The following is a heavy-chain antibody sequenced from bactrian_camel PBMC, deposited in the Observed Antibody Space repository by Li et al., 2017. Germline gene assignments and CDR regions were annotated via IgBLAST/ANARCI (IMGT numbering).Heavy chain of an antibody. CDR2: IYTGSGRT. CDR3: AAGARERQCTVIAGVLVLVDFGY. D-gene: IGHD6*01. Sequence: DVQLVESGGGSAQAGGSLRLSCKVSEYTYSNNCLGWFRQAPGEEREAVASIYTGSGRTWFGDSVKGRFTISQDSAKNTTYLQMSSLRPEDTAMYFCAAGARERQCTVIAGVLVLVDFGYWGQGTQVTVS. CDR1: EYTYSNNC. V-gene: IGHV3S31*01. J-gene: IGHJ6*01.